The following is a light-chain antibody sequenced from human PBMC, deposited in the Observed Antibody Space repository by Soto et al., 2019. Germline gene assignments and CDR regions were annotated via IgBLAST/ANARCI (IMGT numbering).Light chain of an antibody. V-gene: IGKV1-13*02. CDR2: AAS. CDR3: QQYYSFPIT. Sequence: AIHLTQSTSSLYASVGDRVTITFRASQAIRTALGWYQQKQGKVPKLLIYAASILQSGVPSRFSGSGSGTDFTLTISCLQSEDFATYYCQQYYSFPITFGQGTRLEIK. J-gene: IGKJ5*01. CDR1: QAIRTA.